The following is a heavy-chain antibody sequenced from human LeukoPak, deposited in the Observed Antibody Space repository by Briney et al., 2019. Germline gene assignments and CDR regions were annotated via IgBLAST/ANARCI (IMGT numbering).Heavy chain of an antibody. D-gene: IGHD4-17*01. J-gene: IGHJ5*02. CDR2: IYHSGST. CDR3: ARDGRSDYGDINWFDP. V-gene: IGHV4-39*07. CDR1: GGSISSSSYY. Sequence: SETLSLTCTVSGGSISSSSYYWGWIRQPPGKGLEWIGSIYHSGSTYYNPSLKSRVTISVDTSKNQFSLKLRSVTAADTAVYYCARDGRSDYGDINWFDPWGQGTLVTVSS.